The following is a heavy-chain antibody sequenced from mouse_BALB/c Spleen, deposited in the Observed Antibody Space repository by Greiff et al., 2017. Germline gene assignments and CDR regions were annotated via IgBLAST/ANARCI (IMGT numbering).Heavy chain of an antibody. Sequence: VQLQQSGPELVKPGASVRISCKASGYTFTSYYIHWVKQRPGQGLEWIGWIYPGNVNTKYNEKFKGKATLTADKSSSTAYMQLSSLTSEDSAVYFCARRELYGNYFAYWGQGTLVTVSA. CDR1: GYTFTSYY. CDR2: IYPGNVNT. V-gene: IGHV1S56*01. D-gene: IGHD2-1*01. J-gene: IGHJ3*01. CDR3: ARRELYGNYFAY.